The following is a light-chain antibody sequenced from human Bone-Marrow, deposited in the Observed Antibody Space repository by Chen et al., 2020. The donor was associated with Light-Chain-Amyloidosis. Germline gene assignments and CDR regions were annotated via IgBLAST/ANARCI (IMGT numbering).Light chain of an antibody. CDR3: QQYGTSPLA. Sequence: DIVLTQSPGTLSLSPGEGANLSCRASQTISSNYLTWYQQKFGQAPRLLIYGSSSRATGIPDRFTGRGSGTDFTLTINSLEPEDVARYYCQQYGTSPLAFGGGTKVEIK. CDR2: GSS. CDR1: QTISSNY. J-gene: IGKJ4*01. V-gene: IGKV3-20*01.